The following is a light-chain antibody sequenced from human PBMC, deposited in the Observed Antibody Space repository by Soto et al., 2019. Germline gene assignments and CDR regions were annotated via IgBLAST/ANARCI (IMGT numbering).Light chain of an antibody. Sequence: QSVLTQPPSVSGAPGQRVTISCTGSSSNIEGGYDVHWYQLLPGAAPKLLISSDTNRPSGVPDRFSGSKSVTSASLAITGLQAEDEGYYYCQSSDSGRVVFGGGTKLTVL. V-gene: IGLV1-40*01. CDR3: QSSDSGRVV. CDR2: SDT. J-gene: IGLJ2*01. CDR1: SSNIEGGYD.